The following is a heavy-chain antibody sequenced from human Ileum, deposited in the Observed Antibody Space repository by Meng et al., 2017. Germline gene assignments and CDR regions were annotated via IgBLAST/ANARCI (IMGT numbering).Heavy chain of an antibody. CDR3: ARHGGYSQDF. CDR2: ISNSGSA. Sequence: QVQLQESGPGLVRPSGTLSLTCAVSSGSICSNTYWSWVRQPPGKGLEWIGQISNSGSAYYNPSLKSRVTMSVDKSKSQFSLMLTSVTAADTAIYYCARHGGYSQDFWGQGTLVTVSS. CDR1: SGSICSNTY. V-gene: IGHV4-4*02. J-gene: IGHJ4*02. D-gene: IGHD4-23*01.